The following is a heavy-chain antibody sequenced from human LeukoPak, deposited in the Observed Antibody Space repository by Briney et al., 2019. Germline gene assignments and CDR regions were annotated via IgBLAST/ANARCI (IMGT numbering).Heavy chain of an antibody. CDR3: ARTPLGLWYSYGYFDY. CDR1: GFTVSSNY. CDR2: IYSGGST. Sequence: PGGSLRLSCAASGFTVSSNYMSWVRRAPGKGLEWVSVIYSGGSTYYADSVKGRFTISRDNSKNTLYLQMNSLRAEDTAVYYCARTPLGLWYSYGYFDYWGQGTLVTVSS. V-gene: IGHV3-53*01. J-gene: IGHJ4*02. D-gene: IGHD5-18*01.